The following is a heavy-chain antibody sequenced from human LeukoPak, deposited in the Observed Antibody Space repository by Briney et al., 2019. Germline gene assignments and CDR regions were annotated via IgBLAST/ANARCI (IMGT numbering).Heavy chain of an antibody. CDR1: GFTFSSYA. D-gene: IGHD3-16*01. V-gene: IGHV3-23*01. Sequence: TGGSLRLSCAASGFTFSSYAMSWVRRAPGKGLEWVSAISESGTNTYYTDSVRGRFTISRDNSKNTLYLHMNSLRADDTAVYYWAKMLGGVAGIPNCGGQGTLVTVFS. CDR3: AKMLGGVAGIPNC. CDR2: ISESGTNT. J-gene: IGHJ4*02.